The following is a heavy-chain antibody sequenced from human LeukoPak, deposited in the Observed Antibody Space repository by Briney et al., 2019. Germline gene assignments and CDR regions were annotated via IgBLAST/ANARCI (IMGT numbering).Heavy chain of an antibody. CDR2: INWNGGST. CDR3: ARERGYYDSSGYSFDY. D-gene: IGHD3-22*01. V-gene: IGHV3-20*01. CDR1: GFTFDDYG. J-gene: IGHJ4*02. Sequence: GGSLRLSCAASGFTFDDYGMSWVRQAPGKGLEWVSGINWNGGSTGYADSVKGRFTISRDNAKNSLYLQMNSLRAEDAALYHCARERGYYDSSGYSFDYGGQGTRVTVSS.